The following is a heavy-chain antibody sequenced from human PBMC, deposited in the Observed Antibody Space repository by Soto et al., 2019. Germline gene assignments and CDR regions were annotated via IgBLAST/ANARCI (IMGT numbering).Heavy chain of an antibody. J-gene: IGHJ4*02. CDR1: GFSFTSYW. V-gene: IGHV3-7*04. Sequence: EVQLVESGGGLVQPGGSLRLSCAASGFSFTSYWMDWVRQAPGKGLEWVAMINEDGSEKYYVDSVKGRFTISRDNAKNSLYLEMDSLRAEDTAVYYFVTDYDAKGWGTYWGQGNLVTVSS. CDR2: INEDGSEK. CDR3: VTDYDAKGWGTY. D-gene: IGHD3-16*01.